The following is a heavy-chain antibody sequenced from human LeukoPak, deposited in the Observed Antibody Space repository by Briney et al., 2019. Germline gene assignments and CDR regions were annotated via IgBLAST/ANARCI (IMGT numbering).Heavy chain of an antibody. CDR2: IIPIFGTA. J-gene: IGHJ4*02. D-gene: IGHD3-3*01. Sequence: SVKVSCQAYARTFSSYAISWVRQAPGQGLEWMGGIIPIFGTANYAQKFQGRVTITTDESTSAAYMEPSSLRSEDTAVDYCARGGEQITIFGVVTPYHFDYWGQGTLVTVSS. CDR1: ARTFSSYA. V-gene: IGHV1-69*05. CDR3: ARGGEQITIFGVVTPYHFDY.